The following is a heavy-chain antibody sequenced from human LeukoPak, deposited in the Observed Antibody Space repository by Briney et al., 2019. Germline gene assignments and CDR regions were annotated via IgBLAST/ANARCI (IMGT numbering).Heavy chain of an antibody. CDR1: GFTFSNAW. D-gene: IGHD1-14*01. CDR2: IRRITDGGTT. Sequence: GGSLRLSCAASGFTFSNAWLNWVRQAPRKGLEWGGRIRRITDGGTTDYAAPVKGRFTISRDDSKNTVYLQMNSLKTEDAGVYYCATAVSRYTLTWGGFDIWGQGTRVTVSS. V-gene: IGHV3-15*01. CDR3: ATAVSRYTLTWGGFDI. J-gene: IGHJ3*02.